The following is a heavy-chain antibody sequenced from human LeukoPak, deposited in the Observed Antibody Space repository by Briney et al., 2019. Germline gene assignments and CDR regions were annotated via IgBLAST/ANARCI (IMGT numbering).Heavy chain of an antibody. D-gene: IGHD3-3*02. V-gene: IGHV3-43*02. J-gene: IGHJ4*02. CDR1: GFTFHDYA. CDR2: ISGNGGNT. CDR3: ARDFSLASSFDY. Sequence: GGSLRLSCVVSGFTFHDYAMHWVRQAPGKGVEWVSLISGNGGNTYYRDSVKDRFTISRDNSKISLYLQVSSLRTEDTALYYCARDFSLASSFDYWGQGTLVTVSS.